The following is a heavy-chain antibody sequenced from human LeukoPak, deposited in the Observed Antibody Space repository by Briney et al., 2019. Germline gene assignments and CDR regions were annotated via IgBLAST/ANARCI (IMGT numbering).Heavy chain of an antibody. D-gene: IGHD6-19*01. CDR2: ISAYNGKT. Sequence: ASVKVSCKTSGFTFTNHGISWVRQAPGQGLEWVGWISAYNGKTNYAQKLQGRVTLTTDTSTSTAYMELRSLRSDDTAVYYCARWRTSGGWPPLFSDYWGQGTLVAVSS. CDR1: GFTFTNHG. CDR3: ARWRTSGGWPPLFSDY. V-gene: IGHV1-18*01. J-gene: IGHJ4*02.